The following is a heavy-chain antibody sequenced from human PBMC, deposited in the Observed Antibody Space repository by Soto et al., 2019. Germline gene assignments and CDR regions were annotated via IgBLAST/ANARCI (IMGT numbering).Heavy chain of an antibody. V-gene: IGHV5-10-1*03. CDR2: IDLSESYT. CDR1: GYSFASQW. CDR3: ATQGLTTYYFGY. Sequence: EVQLVQSGAEVKKSGEYLRISCKVSGYSFASQWISWVRQVPGKGQEWMGRIDLSESYTTYNPSFQGHVTFSADKSITTAYLQWRSLEASDTATYYCATQGLTTYYFGYWGQGTLVTVSS. J-gene: IGHJ4*02.